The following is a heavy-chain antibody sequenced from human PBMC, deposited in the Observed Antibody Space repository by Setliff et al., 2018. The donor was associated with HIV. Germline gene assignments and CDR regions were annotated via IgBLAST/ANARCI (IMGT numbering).Heavy chain of an antibody. Sequence: SETLSLTCAVYGGSFNDYYWTWIRQPPGKGLEWIGEIDHSGSTKYHASLKSRVTISIDTSKNQISLKLSSVTAADTAGYYCARGWQLVIDYWGQGTLVTVSS. V-gene: IGHV4-34*01. CDR1: GGSFNDYY. J-gene: IGHJ4*02. D-gene: IGHD6-6*01. CDR2: IDHSGST. CDR3: ARGWQLVIDY.